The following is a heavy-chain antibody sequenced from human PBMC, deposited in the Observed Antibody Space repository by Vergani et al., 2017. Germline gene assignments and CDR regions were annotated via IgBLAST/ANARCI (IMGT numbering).Heavy chain of an antibody. V-gene: IGHV3-15*01. CDR2: IKSKTDGGTT. CDR3: TTEDQEPYDYVWGSYRPDKNYYYYYGMDV. CDR1: GFTFSNAW. J-gene: IGHJ6*02. D-gene: IGHD3-16*02. Sequence: EVQLVESGGGLVKPGGSLRLSCAASGFTFSNAWMSWVRQAPGKGLEWVGRIKSKTDGGTTDYAAPVKGRFTISRDDSKNTLYLQMNSLKTEDTAVYYCTTEDQEPYDYVWGSYRPDKNYYYYYGMDVWGQGTTVTVSS.